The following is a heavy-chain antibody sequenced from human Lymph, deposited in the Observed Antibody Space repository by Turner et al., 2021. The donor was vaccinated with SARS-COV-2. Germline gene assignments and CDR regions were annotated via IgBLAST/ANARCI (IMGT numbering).Heavy chain of an antibody. CDR2: ISYDGSNK. CDR1: GFTFSSYA. J-gene: IGHJ6*02. CDR3: ARSTGGSYYYGMDV. D-gene: IGHD2-15*01. Sequence: QVQRVESGGGGVQPGRPLRLPCSASGFTFSSYAMHWVRQAPGKGLEWVAIISYDGSNKYYADSVKGRFTISRDNSKNTLYLQMNSLRAEDTAVYYCARSTGGSYYYGMDVWGQGTTVTVSS. V-gene: IGHV3-30-3*01.